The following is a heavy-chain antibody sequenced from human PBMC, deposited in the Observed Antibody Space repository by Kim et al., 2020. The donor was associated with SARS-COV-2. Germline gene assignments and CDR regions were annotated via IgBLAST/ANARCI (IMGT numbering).Heavy chain of an antibody. CDR2: ISWNSGSI. V-gene: IGHV3-9*01. CDR3: AKDISVWMSVVAAPLTG. Sequence: GGSLRLSCAASGFTFGDYAMHWVRQAPGKGLEWVSGISWNSGSIGYADSVKGRFTISRDNAKNSLYLQMNSLRAEDTALYYCAKDISVWMSVVAAPLTGWGQGTLVTVSS. CDR1: GFTFGDYA. J-gene: IGHJ4*02. D-gene: IGHD2-15*01.